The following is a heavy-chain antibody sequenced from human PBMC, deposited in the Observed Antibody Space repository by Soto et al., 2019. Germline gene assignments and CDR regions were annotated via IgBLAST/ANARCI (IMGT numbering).Heavy chain of an antibody. CDR1: GGSVSSGSYY. CDR3: ARGRGYCVDNGGQMEFDY. V-gene: IGHV4-61*01. J-gene: IGHJ4*02. CDR2: IYNSGST. Sequence: QVQLQESGPGLVKPSETLSLTCTVSGGSVSSGSYYWSWIRQPPGKGLEWIGYIYNSGSTNYNPSLNTRVTISVDTSKNPFALKLNSVAAADTAVYYWARGRGYCVDNGGQMEFDYCGRGTLDTVSS. D-gene: IGHD2-15*01.